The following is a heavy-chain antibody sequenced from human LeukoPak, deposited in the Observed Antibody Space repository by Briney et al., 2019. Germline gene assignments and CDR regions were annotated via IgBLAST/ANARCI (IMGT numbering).Heavy chain of an antibody. CDR1: GFTFTNYA. Sequence: PGRSLRLSCEASGFTFTNYAMHWVRQAPGKGLEWVAVIWYDGSNDYYANSVKGRFTISRDNSKNTLYLQMNSLRAEDTAIYYCAREADCSGGNCYQGAFDIWGQGTMITVSS. J-gene: IGHJ3*02. CDR2: IWYDGSND. D-gene: IGHD2-15*01. CDR3: AREADCSGGNCYQGAFDI. V-gene: IGHV3-33*01.